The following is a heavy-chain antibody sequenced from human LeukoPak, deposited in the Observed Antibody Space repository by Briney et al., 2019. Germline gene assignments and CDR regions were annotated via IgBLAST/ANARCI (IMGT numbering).Heavy chain of an antibody. CDR3: ARESRGYPGKLDY. CDR1: GFTVSSNH. D-gene: IGHD5-12*01. CDR2: IYSGGST. V-gene: IGHV3-53*01. Sequence: PGGSLRLSCAASGFTVSSNHMSWVRQAPGKGLEWVSVIYSGGSTYYADSVKGRFTISRDNSKNTLYLQMNSLRAEDTAVYYCARESRGYPGKLDYWGQGTLVTVSS. J-gene: IGHJ4*02.